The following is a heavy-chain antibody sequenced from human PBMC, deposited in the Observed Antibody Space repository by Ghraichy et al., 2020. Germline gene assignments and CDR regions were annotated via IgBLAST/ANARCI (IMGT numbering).Heavy chain of an antibody. Sequence: LSLTCAASGFTVSSNYMSWVRQAPGRGLEWVSLIYSGGSTYSADSVKGRFTISRDNSKNTLYLQMNSLRAEDTAVYYCARTAGTYYFDYWGQGTLVTVSS. CDR2: IYSGGST. V-gene: IGHV3-53*01. D-gene: IGHD1-14*01. CDR1: GFTVSSNY. J-gene: IGHJ4*02. CDR3: ARTAGTYYFDY.